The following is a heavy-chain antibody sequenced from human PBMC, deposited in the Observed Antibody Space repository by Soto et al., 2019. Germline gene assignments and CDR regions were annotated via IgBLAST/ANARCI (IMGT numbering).Heavy chain of an antibody. V-gene: IGHV3-23*01. CDR3: AKGGRTGYSSIQVDV. J-gene: IGHJ6*02. D-gene: IGHD6-13*01. Sequence: EVQLLESGGGLVQPGGSLRLSCAASGFTFSSDAMSLVRQAPGKGLDCVSAISGSGGSTDYADSVKGRFTISRDNSKNTLYRQMNRLRGEATDVYYCAKGGRTGYSSIQVDVWGQGTTVTVSS. CDR2: ISGSGGST. CDR1: GFTFSSDA.